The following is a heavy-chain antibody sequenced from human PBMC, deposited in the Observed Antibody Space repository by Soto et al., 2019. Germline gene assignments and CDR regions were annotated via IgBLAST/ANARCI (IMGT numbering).Heavy chain of an antibody. D-gene: IGHD3-3*01. J-gene: IGHJ5*02. Sequence: EVQVVESGGGLVQPGGSLRLSCAASGFTFSSNSMNWVRQAPGKGLEWISYISSSSSTIYADSVKGRCTISRDNAKNSLYLQMNSLRDEDPAVYYCARVIWSGHLTSDLWGQATLVTVSP. CDR3: ARVIWSGHLTSDL. CDR2: ISSSSSTI. CDR1: GFTFSSNS. V-gene: IGHV3-48*02.